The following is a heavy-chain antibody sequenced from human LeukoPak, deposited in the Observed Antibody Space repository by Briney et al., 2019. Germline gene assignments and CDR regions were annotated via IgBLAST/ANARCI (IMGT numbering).Heavy chain of an antibody. CDR2: IKQDGSEK. J-gene: IGHJ4*02. Sequence: GGSLRLSCAASGFTFSSYWMSWVRQAPGKGLEWVANIKQDGSEKYYVDSVKGRFTISRDNAKNSLYLQMNSLRAEDTAVYYCARVDSYGYGPFDYWGQGTLVTVSS. V-gene: IGHV3-7*03. CDR1: GFTFSSYW. CDR3: ARVDSYGYGPFDY. D-gene: IGHD5-18*01.